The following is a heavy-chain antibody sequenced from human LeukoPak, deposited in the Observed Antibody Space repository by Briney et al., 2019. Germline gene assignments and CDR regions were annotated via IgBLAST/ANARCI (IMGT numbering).Heavy chain of an antibody. CDR2: INPNSGGT. CDR3: ARADITMATIDY. CDR1: GYTFTGYY. Sequence: AASVKVSCKASGYTFTGYYMHWVRQAPGQGLEWMGWINPNSGGTNYAQKFQGRVTMTRDTSISTAYMELSRLRSDDTAVYYCARADITMATIDYWGQGTLVTVSS. V-gene: IGHV1-2*02. J-gene: IGHJ4*02. D-gene: IGHD3-10*01.